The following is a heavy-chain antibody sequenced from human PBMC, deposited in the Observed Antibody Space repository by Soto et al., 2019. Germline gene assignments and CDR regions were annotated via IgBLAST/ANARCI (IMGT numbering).Heavy chain of an antibody. J-gene: IGHJ6*02. Sequence: QAQLVESGGGVVQPGRSLRLSCAASEFTFNIYALHWVRQAPGKGLEWVAVISFDGTKKYYSDSVKGRFTISRDNLKNTLYLQMNNLRVEDAALYFCAREDDYGYRYINYGLDVWGQGTTVTVSS. CDR2: ISFDGTKK. V-gene: IGHV3-30-3*01. CDR3: AREDDYGYRYINYGLDV. CDR1: EFTFNIYA. D-gene: IGHD4-17*01.